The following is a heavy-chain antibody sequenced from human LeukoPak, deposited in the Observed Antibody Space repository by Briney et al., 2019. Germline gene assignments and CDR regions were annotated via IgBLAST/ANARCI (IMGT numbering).Heavy chain of an antibody. Sequence: GGSLRLSCAASVFSFSSYSMNWVRQAPGKGLEWVSSISSSSSYIYYADSVKGRFTISRDKAKNSLYLQMNGLRAEDTAVYYCARDGLSGYSYGFCDYWGQGTLVTVSS. V-gene: IGHV3-21*01. D-gene: IGHD5-18*01. CDR1: VFSFSSYS. CDR3: ARDGLSGYSYGFCDY. J-gene: IGHJ4*02. CDR2: ISSSSSYI.